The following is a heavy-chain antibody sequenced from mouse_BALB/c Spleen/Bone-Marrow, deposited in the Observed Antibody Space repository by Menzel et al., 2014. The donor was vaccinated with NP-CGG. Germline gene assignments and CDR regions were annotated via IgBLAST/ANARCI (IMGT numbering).Heavy chain of an antibody. Sequence: DVKLVESGGGFVQPGGSLKLSCAASGFTFSSYIMSWVCQTPEKRLEWVAYISHSGGSSYYLDTVKGRFTISRDNAKNTLYLQMSSLKSEDTAMYYCARVSPYWYFDVWGAGTTVTVSS. CDR2: ISHSGGSS. D-gene: IGHD6-2*01. CDR1: GFTFSSYI. CDR3: ARVSPYWYFDV. V-gene: IGHV5-12-2*01. J-gene: IGHJ1*01.